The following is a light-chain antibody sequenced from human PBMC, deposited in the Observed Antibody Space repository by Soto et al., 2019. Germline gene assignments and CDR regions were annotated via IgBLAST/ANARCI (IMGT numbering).Light chain of an antibody. CDR3: QQYSTYPWT. CDR2: DAS. J-gene: IGKJ1*01. V-gene: IGKV1-5*01. CDR1: QSISSW. Sequence: DIQMTQSPSTLSASVGDRVTITCRASQSISSWLAWYQQKPGKAPKVLIFDASSLESGVPSRFSGSGSATEVTLTISSLQPDDFATYYCQQYSTYPWTFGQGTKVEIK.